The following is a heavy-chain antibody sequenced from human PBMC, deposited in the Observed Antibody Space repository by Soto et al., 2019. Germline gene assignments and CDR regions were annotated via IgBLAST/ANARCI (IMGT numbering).Heavy chain of an antibody. CDR3: ARGSRHGAKIIDY. CDR2: ISSSSSYI. CDR1: GFTFSSDS. V-gene: IGHV3-21*01. Sequence: EVQLVESGGGLVKPGGSLRLSCAASGFTFSSDSMKWVRQAPGKGLEWVSSISSSSSYIYYSDSVKGRFTISRDNAKNSLYLQMNSLRAEDTAVYYCARGSRHGAKIIDYWGQGTLVTVSS. D-gene: IGHD4-17*01. J-gene: IGHJ4*02.